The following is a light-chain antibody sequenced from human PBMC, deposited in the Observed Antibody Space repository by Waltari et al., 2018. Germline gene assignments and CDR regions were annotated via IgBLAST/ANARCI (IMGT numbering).Light chain of an antibody. J-gene: IGLJ3*02. CDR3: AGWDDRLNGVV. CDR1: SSNIGSYI. V-gene: IGLV1-44*01. CDR2: INN. Sequence: QSVLTQPPSASGTPGQRVTISCSGSSSNIGSYIVNWYQQLPGTAPKLLIYINNQRPSGVPCRFSGSRSGTSASLAIRGLQSEDEADYYCAGWDDRLNGVVFGGGTKLTVL.